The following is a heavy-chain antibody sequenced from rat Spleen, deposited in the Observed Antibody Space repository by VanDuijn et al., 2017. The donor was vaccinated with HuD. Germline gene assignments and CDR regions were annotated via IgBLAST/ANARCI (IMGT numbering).Heavy chain of an antibody. CDR1: GYTFTSYY. V-gene: IGHV1-43*01. CDR3: ARAGYAGHPYVMDA. J-gene: IGHJ4*01. D-gene: IGHD2-3*01. CDR2: INTVSGGT. Sequence: QVQLQQSGAELAKPGSSVKISCKASGYTFTSYYISWVKQTTGQGLEYIGYINTVSGGTNYNEKFKGKATLTVDKSSSTAFMQLSSLTPDDSAVYYCARAGYAGHPYVMDAWGQGASVTVSS.